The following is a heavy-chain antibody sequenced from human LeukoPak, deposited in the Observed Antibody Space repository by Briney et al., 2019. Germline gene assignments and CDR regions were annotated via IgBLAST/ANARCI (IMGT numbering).Heavy chain of an antibody. Sequence: NPSETLSLTCTVSGGSISSYYWTWIRQPPGKGLEWIGDIYYTGNTNYNPSLKSRVTISLDTSKNQFSLKLSSVTAADTDVYYCAGKYYDTLTGYTALDVWGQGTTVTVSS. J-gene: IGHJ6*02. CDR2: IYYTGNT. D-gene: IGHD3-9*01. CDR3: AGKYYDTLTGYTALDV. CDR1: GGSISSYY. V-gene: IGHV4-59*01.